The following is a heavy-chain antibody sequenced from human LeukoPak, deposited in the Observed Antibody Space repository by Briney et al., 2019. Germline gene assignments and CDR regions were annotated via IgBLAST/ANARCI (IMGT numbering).Heavy chain of an antibody. J-gene: IGHJ4*02. V-gene: IGHV3-30*02. Sequence: GGSLRLSCVVAGFTFTSHGMHWSRQAPGKGLEWVAFIQPDGSNKYHADSVKGRFTISRDNSKNTLYLEMNSLRVEDTAVYYCAKAVSGDSSGWFNYYFDYWGQGTLVTVSS. CDR1: GFTFTSHG. D-gene: IGHD6-19*01. CDR3: AKAVSGDSSGWFNYYFDY. CDR2: IQPDGSNK.